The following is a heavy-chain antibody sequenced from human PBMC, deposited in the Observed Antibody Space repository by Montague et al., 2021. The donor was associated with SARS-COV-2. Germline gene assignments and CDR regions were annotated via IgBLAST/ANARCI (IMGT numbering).Heavy chain of an antibody. CDR1: GFTFSSYA. Sequence: RLSLSASGFTFSSYAMHWVRQAPGKGLEWVAVISYDGSNKYYADSVKGRFTISRDNSKNTLYLQMNSLRAEDTAVYYCARDNYDYVWGSYRYIYWGQGTLVTVSS. J-gene: IGHJ4*02. CDR2: ISYDGSNK. CDR3: ARDNYDYVWGSYRYIY. D-gene: IGHD3-16*02. V-gene: IGHV3-30*04.